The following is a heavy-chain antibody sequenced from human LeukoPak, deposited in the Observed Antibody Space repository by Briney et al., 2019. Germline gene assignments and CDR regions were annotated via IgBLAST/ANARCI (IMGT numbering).Heavy chain of an antibody. Sequence: GGSLRLSCAASGFTFSTYSMSWVRQAPGKGLEWVAVISDDGSKKYYADSVKGRFTISRDNSKNTLYLQMNSLRAEDTAVYYCARAGSGYCTNGVCYTHAAFDIWGQGTMVTVSS. CDR3: ARAGSGYCTNGVCYTHAAFDI. CDR2: ISDDGSKK. V-gene: IGHV3-30*03. D-gene: IGHD2-8*01. J-gene: IGHJ3*02. CDR1: GFTFSTYS.